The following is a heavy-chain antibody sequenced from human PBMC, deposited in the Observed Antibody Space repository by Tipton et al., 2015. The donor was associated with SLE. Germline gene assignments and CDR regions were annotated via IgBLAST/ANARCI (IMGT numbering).Heavy chain of an antibody. CDR2: IYYSGST. V-gene: IGHV4-39*01. D-gene: IGHD1-26*01. Sequence: TLSLTCTVSGGSIGSSSYYWGWIRQPPGKGLEWIGSIYYSGSTYYNPSLKSRVTISVDTSKNQFSLKLSSVTAADTAVYYCASARLGGANLGFDPWGQGTLVTVSS. CDR3: ASARLGGANLGFDP. J-gene: IGHJ5*02. CDR1: GGSIGSSSYY.